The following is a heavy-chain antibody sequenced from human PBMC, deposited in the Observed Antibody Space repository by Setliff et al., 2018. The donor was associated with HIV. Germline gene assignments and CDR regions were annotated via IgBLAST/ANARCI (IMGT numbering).Heavy chain of an antibody. Sequence: PSETLSLTCAVSGDSMNTNDWWGWIRQPPGKGLAWIGYISNSGKTYYNPSLNRRVTMPIDTSKNQLSLNLDSVTAVDTAVYYCARTVPYSSNQDAFDIWGQGTMVTVSS. CDR1: GDSMNTNDW. J-gene: IGHJ3*02. CDR3: ARTVPYSSNQDAFDI. V-gene: IGHV4-28*01. D-gene: IGHD4-4*01. CDR2: ISNSGKT.